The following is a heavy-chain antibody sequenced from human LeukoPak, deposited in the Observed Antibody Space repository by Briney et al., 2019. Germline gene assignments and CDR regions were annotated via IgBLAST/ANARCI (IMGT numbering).Heavy chain of an antibody. CDR2: ISGSGGST. Sequence: GGSLRLSCAASGFTFSSYAMSWVRQAPGKGLEWVSAISGSGGSTYYADSVKGRFTISRDNSKNTLYLQMNSLRAEDTAVYYCARPSMVRGVRGWFDPWGQGTLVTVPS. V-gene: IGHV3-23*01. D-gene: IGHD3-10*01. CDR3: ARPSMVRGVRGWFDP. J-gene: IGHJ5*02. CDR1: GFTFSSYA.